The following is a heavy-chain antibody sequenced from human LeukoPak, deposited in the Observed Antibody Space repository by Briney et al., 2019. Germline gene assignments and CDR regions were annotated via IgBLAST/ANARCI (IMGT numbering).Heavy chain of an antibody. V-gene: IGHV1-18*01. J-gene: IGHJ4*02. CDR2: ISAYDGNA. CDR3: ARDCRSCSDNMHYFDY. CDR1: GYTFTNYG. Sequence: ASVKVSCKASGYTFTNYGISWVRQAPGQGLEWMAWISAYDGNANYAQKLQGRVTMTTDTSTRTAYMELRSLRSDDTAMYYCARDCRSCSDNMHYFDYWGQGTLVTVSS. D-gene: IGHD2-15*01.